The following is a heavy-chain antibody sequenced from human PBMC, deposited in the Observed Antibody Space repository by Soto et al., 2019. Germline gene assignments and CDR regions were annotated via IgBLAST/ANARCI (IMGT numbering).Heavy chain of an antibody. CDR2: ISAYNGNT. J-gene: IGHJ4*02. CDR3: ARSGAYCTSITCLFDSF. V-gene: IGHV1-18*01. CDR1: GYTFTNYG. D-gene: IGHD2-8*01. Sequence: QVQLVQSGSEVKKPGASVKVSCKASGYTFTNYGMSWVRQAPGQGLEWMGWISAYNGNTNHAQNFQGRVTMTTDTSTNTAYMELRSLRSDDTAVYYCARSGAYCTSITCLFDSFWGLGTLVTVSS.